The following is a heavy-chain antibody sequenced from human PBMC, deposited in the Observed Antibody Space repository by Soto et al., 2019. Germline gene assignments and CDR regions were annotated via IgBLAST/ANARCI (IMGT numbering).Heavy chain of an antibody. D-gene: IGHD2-2*01. CDR1: GGSISSGGSY. Sequence: SETLSLTCTVSGGSISSGGSYWGWIRQPPGKGLEWIGYIYYSGNTILNPSLRSRVTLSVDTSKNQFSLNLSSVTAADTAVYYCVRYCSTTKCPFDYWGQGTLVTVSS. CDR2: IYYSGNT. CDR3: VRYCSTTKCPFDY. V-gene: IGHV4-30-4*01. J-gene: IGHJ4*02.